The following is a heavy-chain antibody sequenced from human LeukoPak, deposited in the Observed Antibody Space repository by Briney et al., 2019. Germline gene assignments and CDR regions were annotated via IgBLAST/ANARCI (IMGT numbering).Heavy chain of an antibody. CDR3: AKALTSGWYLDAFNI. CDR1: GFTFSSCG. CDR2: ISYDGSNK. D-gene: IGHD6-19*01. Sequence: GRSLRLSCAASGFTFSSCGMHWVRQAPGKGLEWVAVISYDGSNKYYADSVKGRFTISRDNSKNTLFLEMDSLRAEDTAVYYCAKALTSGWYLDAFNIWGQGTMVTVSS. V-gene: IGHV3-30*18. J-gene: IGHJ3*02.